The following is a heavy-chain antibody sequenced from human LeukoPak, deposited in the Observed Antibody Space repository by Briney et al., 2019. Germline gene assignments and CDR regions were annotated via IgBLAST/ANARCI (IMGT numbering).Heavy chain of an antibody. J-gene: IGHJ4*02. CDR3: ARDLGHSGYDLYDY. V-gene: IGHV3-7*01. CDR1: GVTFSSYG. Sequence: GGSLRLSCAASGVTFSSYGMHWVRQAPGKGLEWVANMKHDGNEKHYVDSVEGRFTISRDNAKSSLYLQMNNLRAEDTAVYYCARDLGHSGYDLYDYWGQGTLVTVSS. D-gene: IGHD5-12*01. CDR2: MKHDGNEK.